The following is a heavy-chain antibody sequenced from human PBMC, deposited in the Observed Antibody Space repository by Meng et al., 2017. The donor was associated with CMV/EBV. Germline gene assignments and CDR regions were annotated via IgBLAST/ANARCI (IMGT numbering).Heavy chain of an antibody. CDR2: IYYSGST. CDR3: ARTHDYTQYWYFDL. D-gene: IGHD4-11*01. CDR1: GGSISSYY. Sequence: FSGGSISSYYWSWIRQPPGKGLEWIGYIYYSGSTNYNPSLKSRVTISVDTSKNQFSLKLSSVTAADTAVYYCARTHDYTQYWYFDLWGRGTLVTVSS. V-gene: IGHV4-59*01. J-gene: IGHJ2*01.